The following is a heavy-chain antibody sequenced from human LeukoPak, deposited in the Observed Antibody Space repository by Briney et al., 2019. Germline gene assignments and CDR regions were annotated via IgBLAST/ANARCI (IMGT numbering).Heavy chain of an antibody. V-gene: IGHV3-7*01. D-gene: IGHD3-10*01. CDR1: GFTFSTFE. Sequence: PGGSLRLSCAASGFTFSTFEMNWVRQAPGKGLEWVANIKQDGSEKYYVDSVKGRFTISRDNAKNSVYLQMNSLRAEDTAAYYCAREDYYGSGNYVAWGGPFDVWGQGTTVTVSS. J-gene: IGHJ3*01. CDR2: IKQDGSEK. CDR3: AREDYYGSGNYVAWGGPFDV.